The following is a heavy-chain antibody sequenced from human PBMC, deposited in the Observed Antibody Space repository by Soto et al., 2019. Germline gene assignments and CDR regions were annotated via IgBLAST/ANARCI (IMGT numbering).Heavy chain of an antibody. CDR2: IYHSGST. Sequence: QVQLQESGPGLVKPSGTLSLTCAVSGGSISSSNWWSWVRQPPGKGLEWIGEIYHSGSTNYNPSRKSRVTISVDKSKNQFSLKLSSVTAADTAVYYCASPYYYDSSGYSLDAFDIWGQGTMVTVSS. CDR1: GGSISSSNW. V-gene: IGHV4-4*02. J-gene: IGHJ3*02. CDR3: ASPYYYDSSGYSLDAFDI. D-gene: IGHD3-22*01.